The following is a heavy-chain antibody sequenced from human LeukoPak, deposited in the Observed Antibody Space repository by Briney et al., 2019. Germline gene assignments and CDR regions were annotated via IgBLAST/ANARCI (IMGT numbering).Heavy chain of an antibody. Sequence: GESLKISCQGSGYSFTSYWIGWVRQIPGKGLGWMGIIYPGDSDTRYSPSFQGQVTISADRSISTAYLQWSSLKASDTAMYYCARHVSSGWYVDYWGQGTLVTVSS. V-gene: IGHV5-51*01. CDR2: IYPGDSDT. J-gene: IGHJ4*02. CDR3: ARHVSSGWYVDY. D-gene: IGHD6-19*01. CDR1: GYSFTSYW.